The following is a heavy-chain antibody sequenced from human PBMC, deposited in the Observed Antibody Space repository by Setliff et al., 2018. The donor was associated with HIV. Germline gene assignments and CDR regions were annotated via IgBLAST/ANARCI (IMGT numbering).Heavy chain of an antibody. CDR2: IIPIFPTT. D-gene: IGHD2-21*02. CDR3: AREYCGSDCYSFTYHYYYMDV. J-gene: IGHJ6*03. V-gene: IGHV1-69*05. CDR1: GGTFSSHA. Sequence: SVKVSCKASGGTFSSHAISWVRQAPGQGLEWMGRIIPIFPTTSYAQKFQGRVTITTDESTSTAYMELSSLRSEDTAVYYCAREYCGSDCYSFTYHYYYMDVWGKGTTVTVSS.